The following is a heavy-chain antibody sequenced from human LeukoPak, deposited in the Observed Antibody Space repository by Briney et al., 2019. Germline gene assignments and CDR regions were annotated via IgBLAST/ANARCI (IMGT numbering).Heavy chain of an antibody. CDR3: ASSGEPKAFDI. V-gene: IGHV1-69*13. CDR1: GGTFSSYA. CDR2: IIPIFGTA. D-gene: IGHD1-14*01. J-gene: IGHJ3*02. Sequence: SVKVSCKASGGTFSSYAISWVRQAPGQGLEWMGGIIPIFGTANCAQKFQGRVTITADESTSTAYMELSSLRSEDTAVYYCASSGEPKAFDIWGQGTMVTVSS.